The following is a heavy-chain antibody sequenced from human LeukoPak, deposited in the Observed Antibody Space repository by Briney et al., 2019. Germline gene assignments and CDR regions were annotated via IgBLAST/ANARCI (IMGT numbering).Heavy chain of an antibody. V-gene: IGHV1-18*01. CDR1: GYTFTSYG. Sequence: ASVKVSCKASGYTFTSYGISWVRRAPGQGLEWMGWISGYNGNTNYAQNLQGRVTMTTDTSTSTAYMELRSLRSDDTAVYYCARDRGSGWFVYWGQGTLVTVSS. CDR2: ISGYNGNT. J-gene: IGHJ5*01. CDR3: ARDRGSGWFVY. D-gene: IGHD6-19*01.